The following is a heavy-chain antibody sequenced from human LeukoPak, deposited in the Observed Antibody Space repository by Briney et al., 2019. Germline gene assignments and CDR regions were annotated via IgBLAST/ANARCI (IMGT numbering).Heavy chain of an antibody. CDR1: GVTLSSYA. D-gene: IGHD3-10*01. V-gene: IGHV3-7*03. CDR2: IKQDGSEK. Sequence: GGSLRLSCTASGVTLSSYAMSWARQAPGKGLEWVANIKQDGSEKYYVDSVKGRFAISRDNAKNSLYLQMNSLRAEDTAVYYCARVGNYGSGSHYKKEFDPWGQGTLVTVSS. CDR3: ARVGNYGSGSHYKKEFDP. J-gene: IGHJ5*02.